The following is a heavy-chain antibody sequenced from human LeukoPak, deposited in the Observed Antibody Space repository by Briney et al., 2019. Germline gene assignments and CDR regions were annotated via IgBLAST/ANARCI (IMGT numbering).Heavy chain of an antibody. J-gene: IGHJ4*02. CDR3: ARAGYSDDD. V-gene: IGHV3-48*01. Sequence: GGSLRLSCAASGFTFSRSRMNWVRQAPGKGLEWISYISSGSGTISYADSVKGRFTISRDNANNSLYLQMNSLRAEDTAVYYCARAGYSDDDWGQGILVTVSS. CDR1: GFTFSRSR. D-gene: IGHD1-1*01. CDR2: ISSGSGTI.